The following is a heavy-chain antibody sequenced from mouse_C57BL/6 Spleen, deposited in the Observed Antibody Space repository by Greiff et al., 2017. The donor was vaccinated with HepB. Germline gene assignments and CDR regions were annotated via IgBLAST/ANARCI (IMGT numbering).Heavy chain of an antibody. J-gene: IGHJ2*01. CDR3: VRHRAGTFDY. CDR2: IRSKSNNYAT. D-gene: IGHD4-1*01. V-gene: IGHV10-1*01. Sequence: VQLKQSGGGLVQPKGSLKLSCAASGFSFNTYAMNWVRQAPGKGLEWVARIRSKSNNYATYYADSVKDRFTISRDDSESMLYLQMNNLKTEDTAMYYCVRHRAGTFDYWGQGTTLTVSS. CDR1: GFSFNTYA.